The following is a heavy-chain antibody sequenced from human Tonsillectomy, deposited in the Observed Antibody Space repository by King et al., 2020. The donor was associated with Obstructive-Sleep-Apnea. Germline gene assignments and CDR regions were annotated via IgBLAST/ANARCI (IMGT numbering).Heavy chain of an antibody. CDR2: ISWDGSHT. D-gene: IGHD3-22*01. J-gene: IGHJ4*02. Sequence: VQLVESGGVVVQPGGSLRLSCAGSGFTFDDYGMHWVRQAPGKGLEWVSLISWDGSHTYYGDSVKGRFTISRDNSKTSLFLQMKSLRPEDTALYYCAKAGGGDSSGYYFTFDSWGQGTLVTVSS. CDR1: GFTFDDYG. CDR3: AKAGGGDSSGYYFTFDS. V-gene: IGHV3-43D*03.